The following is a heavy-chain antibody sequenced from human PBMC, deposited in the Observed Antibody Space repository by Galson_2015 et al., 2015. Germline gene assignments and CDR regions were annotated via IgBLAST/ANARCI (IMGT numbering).Heavy chain of an antibody. J-gene: IGHJ6*02. D-gene: IGHD5-18*01. CDR3: ARDGPDVDTGVGGGDGDYYGLDV. V-gene: IGHV3-11*01. CDR2: MSCNGHTI. Sequence: SLRLSCAASGFAFSDYYMTWIRQAPGKGLEWLAYMSCNGHTIYYADSVKGRFTISRDNAKNSLYLQMNSLRAEDTAVYYCARDGPDVDTGVGGGDGDYYGLDVWGQGTTVTVSS. CDR1: GFAFSDYY.